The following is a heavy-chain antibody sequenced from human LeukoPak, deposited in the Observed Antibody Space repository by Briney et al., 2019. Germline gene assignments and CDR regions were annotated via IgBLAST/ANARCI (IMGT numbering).Heavy chain of an antibody. CDR1: GGSISSSSYY. CDR2: MYYSGST. D-gene: IGHD6-19*01. V-gene: IGHV4-39*01. Sequence: SEALSLTCTVSGGSISSSSYYWGWIRQPPGKGLEGIETMYYSGSTYYNPSLKSRVTISVDTSKNQFSLKLTSVTAADTAIYHCARQKRGPTYSTGWSYFDFWGRGTLLTVSS. CDR3: ARQKRGPTYSTGWSYFDF. J-gene: IGHJ4*02.